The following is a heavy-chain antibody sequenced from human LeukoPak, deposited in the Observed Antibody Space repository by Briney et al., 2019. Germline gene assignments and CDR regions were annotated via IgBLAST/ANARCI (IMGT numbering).Heavy chain of an antibody. D-gene: IGHD2-2*01. Sequence: ASVKVSCKASGGTFSSYAISWVRQAPGQGLEWMGGIIPIFGTANYAQKFQGRVTITTDESTSTDYMELSSLRSEDTAVYYCARAGYCSSTSCHGPAFDIWGQGTMVTVSS. CDR3: ARAGYCSSTSCHGPAFDI. J-gene: IGHJ3*02. CDR2: IIPIFGTA. CDR1: GGTFSSYA. V-gene: IGHV1-69*05.